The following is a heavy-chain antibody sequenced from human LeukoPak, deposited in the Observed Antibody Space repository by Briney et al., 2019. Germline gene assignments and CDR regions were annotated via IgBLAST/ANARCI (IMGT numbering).Heavy chain of an antibody. D-gene: IGHD3-22*01. J-gene: IGHJ4*02. CDR2: MNPNSGNT. Sequence: ASVKVSCKASGYTFTSYDINWVRQATGQGLEWMGWMNPNSGNTGYAQKFQGRVTMTRNTSISTAYMELSSLRSEDTAVYYCARVRSGYYDSSGLNPFYFDYWGQGTLVTVSS. V-gene: IGHV1-8*01. CDR3: ARVRSGYYDSSGLNPFYFDY. CDR1: GYTFTSYD.